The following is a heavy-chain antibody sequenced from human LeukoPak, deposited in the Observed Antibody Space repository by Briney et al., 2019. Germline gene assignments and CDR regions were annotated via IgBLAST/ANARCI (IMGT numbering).Heavy chain of an antibody. CDR1: GYTFTGYY. J-gene: IGHJ6*02. D-gene: IGHD3-3*01. CDR3: ARDLRFLEWLLYRRDYYYGMDV. Sequence: ASVKVSCKASGYTFTGYYMHWVRQAPGQGLEWMGRINPNSGGTNYAQKFQGRVTMTRDTSISTAYMELSRLRSDDTAVYYRARDLRFLEWLLYRRDYYYGMDVWGQGTTVTVSS. CDR2: INPNSGGT. V-gene: IGHV1-2*06.